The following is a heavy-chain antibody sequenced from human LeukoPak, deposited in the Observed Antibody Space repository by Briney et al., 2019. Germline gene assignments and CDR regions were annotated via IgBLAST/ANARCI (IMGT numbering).Heavy chain of an antibody. J-gene: IGHJ4*02. V-gene: IGHV1-18*01. D-gene: IGHD5-18*01. CDR2: ISAYNGNT. CDR1: GYTFTSYG. CDR3: ARVDTAMVPENFDY. Sequence: ASVKVSCKASGYTFTSYGISWVRQAPGQGLEWMGWISAYNGNTNYAQKLQGRVTMTTDTSTSTAYMELRSLRPDDTAVYYCARVDTAMVPENFDYWGQGTLVTVSS.